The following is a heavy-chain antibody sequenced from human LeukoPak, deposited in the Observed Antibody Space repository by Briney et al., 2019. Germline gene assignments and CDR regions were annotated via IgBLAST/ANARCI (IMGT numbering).Heavy chain of an antibody. Sequence: SETLSLTCTVSGGSISSYYWRWIRQPAGKGLEWIGRIYTSGSTNYNPSLKSRVTMSVDPSKNQFSPKLSSVTAADTAVYYCARGPPQAVADLNYFDYWGQGTLVTVSS. D-gene: IGHD6-19*01. V-gene: IGHV4-4*07. CDR3: ARGPPQAVADLNYFDY. J-gene: IGHJ4*02. CDR2: IYTSGST. CDR1: GGSISSYY.